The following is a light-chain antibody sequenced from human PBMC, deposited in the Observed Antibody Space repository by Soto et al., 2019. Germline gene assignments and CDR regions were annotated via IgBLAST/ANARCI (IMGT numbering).Light chain of an antibody. CDR1: SSDIGGYTY. CDR3: TSYTSSSTLV. CDR2: GVN. V-gene: IGLV2-14*03. Sequence: QSVLTQPASMSGSPGQSITISCTGTSSDIGGYTYVSWYQQYPGKAPKLMIYGVNNRPSRVSNRFSGSKSGNTASLTISRLQAEDEADYYCTSYTSSSTLVFGTGTKLTVL. J-gene: IGLJ1*01.